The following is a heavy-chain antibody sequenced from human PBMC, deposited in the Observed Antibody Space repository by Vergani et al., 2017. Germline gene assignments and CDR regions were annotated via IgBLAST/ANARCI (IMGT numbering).Heavy chain of an antibody. D-gene: IGHD2-8*01. CDR2: ISYDGNNK. J-gene: IGHJ2*01. Sequence: QVQLVESGGGVVQPGRSLRLSCAASGFTFSSYAMHWVRQAPGKGLEGVALISYDGNNKYYADSVKGRFTISTNNSKSTLYLQMNSLRAEDTAVYYCARDLTGYCTNAICRRGDLALWGRGTLVTVSS. CDR1: GFTFSSYA. CDR3: ARDLTGYCTNAICRRGDLAL. V-gene: IGHV3-30*04.